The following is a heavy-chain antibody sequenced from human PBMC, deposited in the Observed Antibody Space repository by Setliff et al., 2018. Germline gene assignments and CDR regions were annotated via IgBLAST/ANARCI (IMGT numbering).Heavy chain of an antibody. CDR3: ARGGTFRYFDY. CDR1: GGSISDNGYF. CDR2: VYYSGIA. Sequence: PSETLSLTCTVPGGSISDNGYFWGRVRQPPGKGLEWIGYVYYSGIANYSPSLKSRLTISVDTSKNQFSLKLRSVTAADTAVYYCARGGTFRYFDYWGQGTPVTVSS. V-gene: IGHV4-61*08. D-gene: IGHD5-12*01. J-gene: IGHJ4*02.